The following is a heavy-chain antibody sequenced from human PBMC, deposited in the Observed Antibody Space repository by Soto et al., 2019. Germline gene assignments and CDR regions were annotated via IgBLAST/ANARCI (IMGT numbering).Heavy chain of an antibody. CDR1: GGSFSGYY. Sequence: QVQLQQWGAGLLKPSETLSLTCAVYGGSFSGYYWSWIRQPPGKGLEWIGEINDSGGTNYSPSLKSRVTMSVDRSKNQLSLRLSSVTAADTAVYYCARATRQQRIRRWNWFDPWGQGTLVTVSS. J-gene: IGHJ5*02. CDR3: ARATRQQRIRRWNWFDP. V-gene: IGHV4-34*01. CDR2: INDSGGT. D-gene: IGHD6-25*01.